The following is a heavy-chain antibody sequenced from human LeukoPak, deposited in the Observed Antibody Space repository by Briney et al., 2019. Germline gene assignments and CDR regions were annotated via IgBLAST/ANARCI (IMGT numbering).Heavy chain of an antibody. J-gene: IGHJ4*02. D-gene: IGHD6-13*01. Sequence: PGGSLRLSCAASGFTFSSYGMSWVRQAPGKGLEWVSAISGSGGSTYYADSVKGRFTISRDNAKNSLYLQMNSLRAEDTAVYYCATPRDDIAAAGRDSSGYWGQGTLVTVSS. CDR2: ISGSGGST. V-gene: IGHV3-23*01. CDR3: ATPRDDIAAAGRDSSGY. CDR1: GFTFSSYG.